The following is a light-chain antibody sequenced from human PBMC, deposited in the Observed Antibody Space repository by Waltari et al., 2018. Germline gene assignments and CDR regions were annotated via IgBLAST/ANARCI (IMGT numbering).Light chain of an antibody. J-gene: IGKJ4*01. CDR3: MQSIQSPLT. Sequence: DIVMTLTPLSLSVTPGQPASISGKSSQSLLHGDGKTYLSWYLHKSGQPHQLLIFEVSARFSGVPDRFSGSGSGTDFTLRISRVEAEDVGVYYCMQSIQSPLTFGGGTKVEIK. V-gene: IGKV2D-29*01. CDR1: QSLLHGDGKTY. CDR2: EVS.